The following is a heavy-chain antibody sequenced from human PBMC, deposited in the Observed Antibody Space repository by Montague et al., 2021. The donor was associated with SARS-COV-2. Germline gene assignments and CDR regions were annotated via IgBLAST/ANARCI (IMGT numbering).Heavy chain of an antibody. D-gene: IGHD2-15*01. CDR2: IYYSGST. CDR1: GGPISSYY. CDR3: ARLEAGDCSGGSCYSSWFDP. J-gene: IGHJ5*02. Sequence: SETLSLTCTVSGGPISSYYWSWIRQPQGQGLEWIGYIYYSGSTNYSPSLKRRVTISVDTSKNQFSLKLSSLTAADTAVSYCARLEAGDCSGGSCYSSWFDPWGQGPRVTVPP. V-gene: IGHV4-59*08.